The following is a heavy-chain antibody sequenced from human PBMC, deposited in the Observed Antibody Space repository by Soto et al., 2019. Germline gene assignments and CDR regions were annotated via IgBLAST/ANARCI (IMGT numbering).Heavy chain of an antibody. J-gene: IGHJ5*02. Sequence: SETLSLTCTVSGGSISSYYWSWIRQPPGKGLEWIGYIYYSGSTNYNPSLKSRVTISVDTSKNQFSLKLSSVTAADTAVYYCARGRYDILTGYYRPRYNWFDPWGQGTLVTVSS. CDR2: IYYSGST. V-gene: IGHV4-59*01. CDR3: ARGRYDILTGYYRPRYNWFDP. CDR1: GGSISSYY. D-gene: IGHD3-9*01.